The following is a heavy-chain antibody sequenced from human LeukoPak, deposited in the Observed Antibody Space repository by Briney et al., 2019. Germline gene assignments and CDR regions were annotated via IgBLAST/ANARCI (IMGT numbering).Heavy chain of an antibody. Sequence: ASVKVSCKASGYTFTVYYMHWVRQAPGQGGEWMGWINPNSGGTNYAQKFQGRVTMTRDTSISTAYMELSRLRSDDTAVYYCARARYSGSYGWFDPWGQGTLVTVSS. CDR3: ARARYSGSYGWFDP. D-gene: IGHD1-26*01. J-gene: IGHJ5*02. CDR2: INPNSGGT. CDR1: GYTFTVYY. V-gene: IGHV1-2*02.